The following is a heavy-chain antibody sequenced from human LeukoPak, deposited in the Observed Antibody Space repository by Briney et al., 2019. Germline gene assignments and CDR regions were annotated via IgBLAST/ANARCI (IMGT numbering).Heavy chain of an antibody. J-gene: IGHJ4*02. CDR3: ARGKYGDYTEDFDY. Sequence: ASVKVSCKASGYTFTGYYMHWVRQAPGQGLEWMGRINPNSGGTNYAQKFQGRVTMTRDTSISTAYMELSSLRSEDTAVYYCARGKYGDYTEDFDYWGQGTLVTVSS. CDR1: GYTFTGYY. V-gene: IGHV1-2*06. D-gene: IGHD4-17*01. CDR2: INPNSGGT.